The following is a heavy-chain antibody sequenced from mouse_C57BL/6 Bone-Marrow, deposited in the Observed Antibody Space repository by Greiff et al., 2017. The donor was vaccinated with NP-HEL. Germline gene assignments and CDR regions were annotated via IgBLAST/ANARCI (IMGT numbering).Heavy chain of an antibody. D-gene: IGHD2-2*01. CDR3: AREGGYLPYFDY. CDR1: GYTFTSYG. Sequence: QVQLQQSGAELARPGASVKLSCKASGYTFTSYGISWVKQRTGQGLEWIGDIYPGSGSTNYNEKFKSKATLTVDTSSSTAYMQLSSLTSEDSAVYYCAREGGYLPYFDYWGQGTTLTVSS. CDR2: IYPGSGST. V-gene: IGHV1-55*01. J-gene: IGHJ2*01.